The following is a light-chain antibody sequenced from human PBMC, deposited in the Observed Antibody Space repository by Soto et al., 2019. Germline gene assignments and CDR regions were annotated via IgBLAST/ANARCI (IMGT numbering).Light chain of an antibody. CDR2: DAS. V-gene: IGKV1-5*01. CDR3: QQYYRYPWT. CDR1: QTINSF. J-gene: IGKJ1*01. Sequence: DIQMTQSPSTLSASVGDRVTITCRASQTINSFLAWYQQTPGKAPKLLIYDASSLQSGVPSRVSGGGSGTEFTLTISSLQPDDFATFHCQQYYRYPWTFGQGTKVEIK.